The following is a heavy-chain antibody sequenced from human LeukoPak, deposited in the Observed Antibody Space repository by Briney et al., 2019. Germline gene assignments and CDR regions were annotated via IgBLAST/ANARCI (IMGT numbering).Heavy chain of an antibody. V-gene: IGHV3-11*06. CDR2: ISSTTRYT. CDR3: ARAFRGAEPMNAFDI. CDR1: GFTFSDYY. D-gene: IGHD1-14*01. Sequence: GGSLRLSCAASGFTFSDYYMSWIRQAPGKGLECVSYISSTTRYTNYADSVKGRFTISRDNAKNSLYLQMNSLRAEDTAVYYCARAFRGAEPMNAFDIWGQGTMVTVSS. J-gene: IGHJ3*02.